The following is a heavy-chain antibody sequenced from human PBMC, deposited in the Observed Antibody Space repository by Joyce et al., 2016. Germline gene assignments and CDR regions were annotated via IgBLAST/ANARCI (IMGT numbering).Heavy chain of an antibody. Sequence: QVRLVESGGGVVQPGRSLRLSCAASEFIFNTYGMHWVRQAPGNGLEWLAVISYDGSNEYYADSVKGRFTISRDHSRNTLHLHMNSLRPEDTAMYYCAKEMALYGAGADVFDIWGQGTMVTVSS. CDR1: EFIFNTYG. J-gene: IGHJ3*02. D-gene: IGHD4-17*01. V-gene: IGHV3-30*18. CDR3: AKEMALYGAGADVFDI. CDR2: ISYDGSNE.